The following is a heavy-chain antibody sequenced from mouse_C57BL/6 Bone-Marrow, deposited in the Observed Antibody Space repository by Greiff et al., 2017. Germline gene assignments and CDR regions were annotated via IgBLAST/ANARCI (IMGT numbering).Heavy chain of an antibody. J-gene: IGHJ2*01. V-gene: IGHV6-3*01. Sequence: EVMLVESGGGLVPPGGSLKLSCVASGFTFSNYWMNWVRQSPEKGLEWVAQIRLKSENYATPYAESVKGRFTISRDDSKSSVYLQMNNLRAEDTGIYYCTAGLRVDYWGQGTTLTVSS. CDR2: IRLKSENYAT. CDR3: TAGLRVDY. D-gene: IGHD3-3*01. CDR1: GFTFSNYW.